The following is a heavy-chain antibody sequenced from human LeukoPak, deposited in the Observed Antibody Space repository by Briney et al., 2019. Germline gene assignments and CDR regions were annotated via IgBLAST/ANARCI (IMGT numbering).Heavy chain of an antibody. CDR2: IRSKANNYAT. CDR3: TGDNFDSSVKFDY. V-gene: IGHV3-73*01. J-gene: IGHJ4*02. CDR1: GFTFRNAG. Sequence: PGGSLRLSCAVSGFTFRNAGMHWVRQASGKGLEWVGRIRSKANNYATAYAASVKGRFTISRDDSKNTAYLQMNSLKTEDTAVYYCTGDNFDSSVKFDYWGQGTLVTVSS. D-gene: IGHD3-22*01.